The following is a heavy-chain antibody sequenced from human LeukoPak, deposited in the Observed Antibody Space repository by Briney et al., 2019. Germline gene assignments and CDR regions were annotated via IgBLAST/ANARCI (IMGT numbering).Heavy chain of an antibody. V-gene: IGHV3-7*01. CDR3: ARDFEISSG. D-gene: IGHD6-19*01. CDR2: IKQDESEK. J-gene: IGHJ4*02. CDR1: GFTFSSYS. Sequence: PGGSLRLSCAASGFTFSSYSMNWVRQAPGKGLEWVANIKQDESEKYYVDSVKGRFTISRDNAKNSLYLQMNSLRAEDTAVYYCARDFEISSGWGQGTLVTVSS.